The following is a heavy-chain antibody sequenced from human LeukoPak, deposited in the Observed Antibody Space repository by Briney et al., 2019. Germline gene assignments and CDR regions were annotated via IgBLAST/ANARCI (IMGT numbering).Heavy chain of an antibody. V-gene: IGHV1-69*01. CDR1: GFTLSSYG. CDR2: IIPIFGTA. D-gene: IGHD2-21*02. J-gene: IGHJ5*02. CDR3: ARSFPYCGGACYGP. Sequence: PGGSLRLFCAPSGFTLSSYGLRWVRPAPGKGRAWMGWIIPIFGTANYAQKFQGRVTITADESTSTAYRELSSLRSEDTAVYYCARSFPYCGGACYGPWGQGTLGTVSS.